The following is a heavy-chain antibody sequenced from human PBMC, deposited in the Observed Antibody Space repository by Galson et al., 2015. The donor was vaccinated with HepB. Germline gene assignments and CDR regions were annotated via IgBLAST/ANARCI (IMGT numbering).Heavy chain of an antibody. CDR1: GGSFSGYY. CDR2: INHSGST. Sequence: ETLSLTCAVYGGSFSGYYWSWIRQPPGKGLEWIGEINHSGSTNYNPSLKSRVTISVDTSKNQFSLKLSSVTAADTAVYYCARGRRRNYFDYWGQGTLVTVSS. CDR3: ARGRRRNYFDY. V-gene: IGHV4-34*01. J-gene: IGHJ4*02.